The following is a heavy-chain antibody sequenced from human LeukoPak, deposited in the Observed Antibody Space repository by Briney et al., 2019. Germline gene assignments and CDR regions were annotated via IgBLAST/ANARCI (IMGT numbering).Heavy chain of an antibody. D-gene: IGHD6-19*01. CDR2: IYPGDSDT. V-gene: IGHV5-51*01. Sequence: GESLQISCKGSGYSFTTYWIGWVRQMPGKGLEWMGIIYPGDSDTRYRPSFQGQVTISVDKSVSTAYLQWGSLKASDTAVYYCARRNSSAWYPPEYHFDYWGQGTLVTVSS. CDR3: ARRNSSAWYPPEYHFDY. J-gene: IGHJ4*02. CDR1: GYSFTTYW.